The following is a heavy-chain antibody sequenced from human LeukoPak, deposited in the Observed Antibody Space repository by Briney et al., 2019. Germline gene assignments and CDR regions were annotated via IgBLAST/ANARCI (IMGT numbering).Heavy chain of an antibody. CDR2: IYYSGST. J-gene: IGHJ3*02. CDR1: GGSISSYY. V-gene: IGHV4-59*01. D-gene: IGHD3-10*01. Sequence: SETLSLTCTVSGGSISSYYWSWIRQPPGKGLEWIGYIYYSGSTNYNPSLKSRVTISVDTSKNQFSLKLSSVTAADTAVYYCARDPGSGSYRNDAFDIWGQGTMVTVSS. CDR3: ARDPGSGSYRNDAFDI.